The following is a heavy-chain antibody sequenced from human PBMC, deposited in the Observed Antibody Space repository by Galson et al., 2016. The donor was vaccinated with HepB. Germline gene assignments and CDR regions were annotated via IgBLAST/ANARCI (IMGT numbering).Heavy chain of an antibody. CDR1: GGSISSYY. Sequence: CTVSGGSISSYYWSWIRQPPGKGLEWIGYIYYSGSTNYNPSLKSRVTISVDTSKNQFSLKLSSLRSDDTAVYYCAGKRKMIEVPTALPDYYPYMDVWGNGTTVTVSS. CDR2: IYYSGST. V-gene: IGHV4-59*01. D-gene: IGHD2-2*01. CDR3: AGKRKMIEVPTALPDYYPYMDV. J-gene: IGHJ6*03.